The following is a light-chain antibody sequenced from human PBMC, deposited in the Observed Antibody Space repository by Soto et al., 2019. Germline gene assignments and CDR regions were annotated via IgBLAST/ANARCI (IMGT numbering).Light chain of an antibody. CDR3: QQRSNWPPAT. Sequence: EIVLTQSPATLSLSPGERPTLSCRASQSVSSYLAWYQQKPGQAPRLLIYDASNRATGIPARFSGSGSGTDFTLTISSLEPEDFAVYYCQQRSNWPPATFGQGTRLEI. CDR2: DAS. CDR1: QSVSSY. J-gene: IGKJ5*01. V-gene: IGKV3-11*01.